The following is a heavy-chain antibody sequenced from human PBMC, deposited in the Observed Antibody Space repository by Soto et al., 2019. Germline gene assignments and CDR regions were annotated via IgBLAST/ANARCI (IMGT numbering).Heavy chain of an antibody. V-gene: IGHV1-69*02. J-gene: IGHJ4*02. CDR3: ARSRSRVGPPPADY. CDR2: IIPILGIA. D-gene: IGHD2-15*01. CDR1: GGTFSSYT. Sequence: QVQLVQSGAEVKKPGSSVKVSCKASGGTFSSYTISWVRQAPGQGLEWMGRIIPILGIANYAQKFQGRVTITADKXXRTAYMELRSLRSADTAVCYCARSRSRVGPPPADYWGQGTLVTVAS.